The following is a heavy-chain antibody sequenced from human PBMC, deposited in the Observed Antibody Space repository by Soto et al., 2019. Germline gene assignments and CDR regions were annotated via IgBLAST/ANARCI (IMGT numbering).Heavy chain of an antibody. D-gene: IGHD6-13*01. V-gene: IGHV5-51*01. CDR3: AGLGAAAGTGYGMDV. CDR2: IYPGDSDT. J-gene: IGHJ6*02. Sequence: GESLKISCKGSGYSFTSYWIGWVRQMPGKGLEWMGIIYPGDSDTRYSPSFQGQVTISADKSISTAYLQWSSLKASDTAMYYCAGLGAAAGTGYGMDVWGQGTTVTVSS. CDR1: GYSFTSYW.